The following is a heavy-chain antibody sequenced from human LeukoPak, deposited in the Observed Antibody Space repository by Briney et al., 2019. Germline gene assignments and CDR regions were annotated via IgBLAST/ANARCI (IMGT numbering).Heavy chain of an antibody. D-gene: IGHD3-3*01. CDR1: GFTFSSYA. Sequence: PGGSLRLSCEASGFTFSSYAMSWVRQTPGKGLEWVSGISGSGGSTYYADSVKGRFSISRDTSKNTLFLQMNSLRADDTALYYCAKDNDFCSVKWGQGTLVTVSS. V-gene: IGHV3-23*01. J-gene: IGHJ4*02. CDR2: ISGSGGST. CDR3: AKDNDFCSVK.